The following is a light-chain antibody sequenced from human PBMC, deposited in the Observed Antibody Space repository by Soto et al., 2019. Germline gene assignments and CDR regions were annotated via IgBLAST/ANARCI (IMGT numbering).Light chain of an antibody. V-gene: IGKV3-15*01. Sequence: EIVMTQSRATLSVSPGERATLSCRASQSVNSNLAWYQQKPGQAPRLLIYGASTRATGIPARFSGSGSGTEFTLTISSLQSEDFAVYYCQQYNNWPPYTVGQGTKVDSK. CDR3: QQYNNWPPYT. CDR2: GAS. J-gene: IGKJ2*01. CDR1: QSVNSN.